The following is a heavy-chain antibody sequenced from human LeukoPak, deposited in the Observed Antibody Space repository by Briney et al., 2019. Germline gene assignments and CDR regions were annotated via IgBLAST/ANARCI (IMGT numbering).Heavy chain of an antibody. CDR3: ARKTSRSSAYTT. CDR2: IDYRGST. V-gene: IGHV4-59*01. J-gene: IGHJ5*02. Sequence: PSETLSLTCTVSGGSIGSYYWNWIRQPPGKGLEWIGDIDYRGSTNYNPSLKSRVTISVDTSKNQFSLKLSSVTAADTAVYYCARKTSRSSAYTTWGQGTLVTVSS. CDR1: GGSIGSYY. D-gene: IGHD3-16*01.